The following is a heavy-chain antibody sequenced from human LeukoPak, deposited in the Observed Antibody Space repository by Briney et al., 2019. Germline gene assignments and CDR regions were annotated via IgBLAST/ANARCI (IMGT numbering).Heavy chain of an antibody. V-gene: IGHV7-4-1*02. Sequence: ASVKVSCKASGYTFTSYAMNWVRQAPGQGLEWMGWINTNTGNPTYAQGFTGRFVFSLDTSVSTAYLQISSPKAEDTAVYYCARDLSITMIVVVSDGMDVWGQGTTVTVSS. D-gene: IGHD3-22*01. J-gene: IGHJ6*02. CDR3: ARDLSITMIVVVSDGMDV. CDR2: INTNTGNP. CDR1: GYTFTSYA.